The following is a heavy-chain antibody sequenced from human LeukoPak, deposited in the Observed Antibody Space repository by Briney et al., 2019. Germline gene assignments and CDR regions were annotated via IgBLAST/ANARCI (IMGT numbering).Heavy chain of an antibody. J-gene: IGHJ2*01. CDR1: GGSISSYY. CDR2: IYYSGST. CDR3: ARVCNFCGGDWYWYFDL. Sequence: PSETLSLTCTVSGGSISSYYWSWIRQPPGKGLEWIGYIYYSGSTNYNPSLKSRVTISVDTPKNQFSLNLSSVTAADTAVYYCARVCNFCGGDWYWYFDLWGRGTLVTVSS. V-gene: IGHV4-59*01. D-gene: IGHD2-21*01.